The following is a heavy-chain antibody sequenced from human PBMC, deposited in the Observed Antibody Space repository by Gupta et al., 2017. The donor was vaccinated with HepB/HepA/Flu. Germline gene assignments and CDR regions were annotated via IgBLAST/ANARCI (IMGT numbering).Heavy chain of an antibody. CDR3: AKRSGYKFEY. CDR2: IGGGGATT. J-gene: IGHJ4*02. D-gene: IGHD5-12*01. CDR1: GSTFDSLV. V-gene: IGHV3-23*01. Sequence: EVNLLGSGGGLVQPGGSLRLSCAASGSTFDSLVMGWVRQAPGKGLEWVSTIGGGGATTYYADSVKGRFTISRDNSKNTLYLQMNSLRAEDTAVYYCAKRSGYKFEYWGQGTLVTVSS.